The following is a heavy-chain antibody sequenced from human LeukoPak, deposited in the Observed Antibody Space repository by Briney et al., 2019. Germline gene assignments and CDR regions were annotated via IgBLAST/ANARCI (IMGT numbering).Heavy chain of an antibody. CDR1: GSTFSRYA. V-gene: IGHV3-33*08. Sequence: GRSLRLSCAASGSTFSRYAMHWVRQHWVRQAPGKGLEWVAVIWYDGSNKYYADSVKGRFTISRDNSKNTLYLQMNSLRAEDTAVYYCARDPGVRGVSDAFDIWGQGTMVTVSS. CDR3: ARDPGVRGVSDAFDI. CDR2: IWYDGSNK. J-gene: IGHJ3*02. D-gene: IGHD3-10*01.